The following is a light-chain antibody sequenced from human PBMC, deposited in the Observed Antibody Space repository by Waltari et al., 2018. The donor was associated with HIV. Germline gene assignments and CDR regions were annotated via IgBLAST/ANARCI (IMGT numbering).Light chain of an antibody. CDR1: GSDVGNFNF. V-gene: IGLV2-23*02. J-gene: IGLJ3*02. Sequence: SITISCTGGGSDVGNFNFVSWYQQRPGKAPRLMIYDDLKRPSGVSTRFSASKSGNTASLTISGLQVEDEADYYCCSYGGDNTFVFGGGTTVTVL. CDR3: CSYGGDNTFV. CDR2: DDL.